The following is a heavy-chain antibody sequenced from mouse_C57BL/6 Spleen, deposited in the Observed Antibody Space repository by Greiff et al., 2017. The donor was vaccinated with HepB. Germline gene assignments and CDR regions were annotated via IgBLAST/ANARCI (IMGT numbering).Heavy chain of an antibody. D-gene: IGHD3-3*01. V-gene: IGHV2-6-1*01. CDR2: IWSDGST. Sequence: QVQLQQSGPGLVAPSQSLSITCTVSGFSLTSYGVHWVRQPPGKGLEWLVVIWSDGSTTYNSALKSRLSISKDNSKSQVFLKMNSLQTDDTAMYYCARHGGGDYYFDYWGQGTTLTVSS. J-gene: IGHJ2*01. CDR3: ARHGGGDYYFDY. CDR1: GFSLTSYG.